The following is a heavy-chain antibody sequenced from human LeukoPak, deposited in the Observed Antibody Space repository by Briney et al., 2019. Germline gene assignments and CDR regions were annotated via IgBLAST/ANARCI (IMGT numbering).Heavy chain of an antibody. CDR3: ARDSLPMAVTGPFDH. J-gene: IGHJ4*02. CDR2: IWFDGTNI. Sequence: GGSLRPSCAASGFDFSSYGMHWVRQAPGKGLEWVTSIWFDGTNIHYADSVKGRVTISRDNSKSALYLQMNSLRADDTAIYYCARDSLPMAVTGPFDHWGQGALVTVSS. D-gene: IGHD6-19*01. V-gene: IGHV3-33*01. CDR1: GFDFSSYG.